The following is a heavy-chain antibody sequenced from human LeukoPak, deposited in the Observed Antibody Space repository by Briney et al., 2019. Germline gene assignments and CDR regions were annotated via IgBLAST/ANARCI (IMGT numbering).Heavy chain of an antibody. CDR3: ARGHDSAHVYYYYYGMDV. CDR1: GFTFSSFS. Sequence: PGGSLRLSCAASGFTFSSFSMNWARQAPGKGLEWVASINHNGNVNYYVDSVKGRFTISRDNAKNSLYLQMSNLRAEDTAVYYCARGHDSAHVYYYYYGMDVWGQGTTVTVSS. J-gene: IGHJ6*02. V-gene: IGHV3-7*03. CDR2: INHNGNVN. D-gene: IGHD3-22*01.